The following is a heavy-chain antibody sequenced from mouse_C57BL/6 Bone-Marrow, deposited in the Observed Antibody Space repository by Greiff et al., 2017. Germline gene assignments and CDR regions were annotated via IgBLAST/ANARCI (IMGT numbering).Heavy chain of an antibody. V-gene: IGHV1-19*01. D-gene: IGHD2-3*01. CDR1: GYTFTDYY. CDR3: ARRGGYSYYCDY. CDR2: INPYNGGT. Sequence: VQLQQSGPVLVKPGASVKMSCKASGYTFTDYYMNWVKQSHGKSLEWIGVINPYNGGTSYNQKFKGKATLTVDKSSSTAYMELNSLTSEDSAVYYCARRGGYSYYCDYWGQGTTLTVSS. J-gene: IGHJ2*01.